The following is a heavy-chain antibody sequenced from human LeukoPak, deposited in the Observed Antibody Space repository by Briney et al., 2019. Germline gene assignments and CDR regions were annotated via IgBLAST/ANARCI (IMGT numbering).Heavy chain of an antibody. Sequence: PSETLSLTCTVSGGSISSSDYNWGWIRQPPGKGLEWIGYIYYSGSTNYNPSLKSRVTISVDTSKNQFSLKLSSVTAADTAVYYCARVAAAGLSGAFDIWGQGTMVTVSS. J-gene: IGHJ3*02. V-gene: IGHV4-61*05. CDR1: GGSISSSDYN. CDR2: IYYSGST. CDR3: ARVAAAGLSGAFDI. D-gene: IGHD6-13*01.